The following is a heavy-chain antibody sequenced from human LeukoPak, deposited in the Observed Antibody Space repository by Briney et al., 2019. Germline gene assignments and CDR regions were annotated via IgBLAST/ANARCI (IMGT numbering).Heavy chain of an antibody. CDR2: IYYSGST. V-gene: IGHV4-59*11. CDR3: AREGAIAAAGLNWFDP. Sequence: SETLSLTCTVSGXSISSHYWSWIRQPPGRGREWIGYIYYSGSTNYNPSLKGRVTMSVDTSKNQFSLKLSSVTAADTAVYYCAREGAIAAAGLNWFDPWGQGTLVTVSS. D-gene: IGHD6-13*01. CDR1: GXSISSHY. J-gene: IGHJ5*02.